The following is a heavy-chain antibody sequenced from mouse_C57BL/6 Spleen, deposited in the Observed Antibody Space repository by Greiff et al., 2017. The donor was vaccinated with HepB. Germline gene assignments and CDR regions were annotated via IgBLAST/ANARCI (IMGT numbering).Heavy chain of an antibody. J-gene: IGHJ1*03. Sequence: EVKLMESGPGMVKPSQSLSLTCTVTGYSITSGYDWHWIRPFPGNKLEWMGYISYSGSTNYNPSLKSRIPITHDTSKNHFFLKLNSVTTEDTATYYCARGHYGSGDWYFDVWGTGTTVTVSS. V-gene: IGHV3-1*01. CDR3: ARGHYGSGDWYFDV. CDR2: ISYSGST. D-gene: IGHD1-1*01. CDR1: GYSITSGYD.